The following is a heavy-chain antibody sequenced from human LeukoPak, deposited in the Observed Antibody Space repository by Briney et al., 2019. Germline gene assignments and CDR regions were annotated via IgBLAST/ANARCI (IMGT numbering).Heavy chain of an antibody. CDR2: IIPIFGTA. Sequence: SVKVSCKASGGTFSSYAISWVRQASGQGLEWMGGIIPIFGTANYAQKFQGRVTITTDESTSTAYMELSSLRSEDTAVYYCARVHLGYDSSVQWYFDLWGRGTLVTVSS. J-gene: IGHJ2*01. CDR1: GGTFSSYA. CDR3: ARVHLGYDSSVQWYFDL. D-gene: IGHD3-22*01. V-gene: IGHV1-69*05.